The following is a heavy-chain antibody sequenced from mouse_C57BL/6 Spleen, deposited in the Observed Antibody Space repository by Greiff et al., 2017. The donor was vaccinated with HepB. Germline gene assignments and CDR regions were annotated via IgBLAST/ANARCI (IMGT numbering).Heavy chain of an antibody. CDR2: ISSGSSTI. V-gene: IGHV5-17*01. CDR3: AVYYGSSSLYYYAMDY. J-gene: IGHJ4*01. Sequence: VQLKESGGGLVKPGGSLKLSCAASGFTFSDYGMHWVRQAPEKGLEWVAYISSGSSTIYYADTVKGRFTISRDNAKNTLFLQMTSLRSEDTAMYYCAVYYGSSSLYYYAMDYWGQGTSVTVSS. D-gene: IGHD1-1*01. CDR1: GFTFSDYG.